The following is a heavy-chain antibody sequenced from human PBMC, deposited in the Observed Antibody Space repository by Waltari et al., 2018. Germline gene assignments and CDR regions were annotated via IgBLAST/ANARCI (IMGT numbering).Heavy chain of an antibody. V-gene: IGHV3-30*02. CDR1: GCTFSNFG. Sequence: QVNLVESGGGVVQPGGSLRRYWATSGCTFSNFGMHWVRQAPGKGLEWVALIWFDGSDKFYADSVRGRFTISRDNSARTLYLDMDSLRLDDTAMYYCAKDAFGNTYLDFWGQGTLVTVSS. J-gene: IGHJ4*02. D-gene: IGHD2-2*02. CDR2: IWFDGSDK. CDR3: AKDAFGNTYLDF.